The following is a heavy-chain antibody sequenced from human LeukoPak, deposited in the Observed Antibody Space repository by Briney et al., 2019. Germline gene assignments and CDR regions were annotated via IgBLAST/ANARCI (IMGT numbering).Heavy chain of an antibody. V-gene: IGHV4-38-2*01. CDR1: GHSISSAYY. CDR3: ARAGYYYDSSGYYSFDY. CDR2: MYHSGST. D-gene: IGHD3-22*01. J-gene: IGHJ4*02. Sequence: SETLSLTCAVSGHSISSAYYWGWIRQPPGKGLEWIGTMYHSGSTNYNPSLKSRVTISVDTSKNQFSLKLSSVTAADTAVYYCARAGYYYDSSGYYSFDYWGQGTLVTVSS.